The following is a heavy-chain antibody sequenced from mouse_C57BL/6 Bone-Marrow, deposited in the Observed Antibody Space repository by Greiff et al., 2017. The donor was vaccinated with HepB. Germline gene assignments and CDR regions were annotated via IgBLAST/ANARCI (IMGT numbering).Heavy chain of an antibody. CDR3: AREDGVCKFDV. J-gene: IGHJ1*03. CDR2: IDPSDSST. CDR1: GYTFTSYW. Sequence: QVQLQQPGAELVRPGSSVKLSCKASGYTFTSYWMHWVKQRPRQGLEWIGNIDPSDSSTHYNQKFKDKATLTVDKSSSTAYMQLSSLTSEDSAVYYCAREDGVCKFDVWGTGTPVTVSS. V-gene: IGHV1-52*01.